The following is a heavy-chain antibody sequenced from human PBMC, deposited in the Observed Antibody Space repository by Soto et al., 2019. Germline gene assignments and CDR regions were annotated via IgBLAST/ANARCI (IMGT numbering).Heavy chain of an antibody. CDR1: GGSISIGDYY. V-gene: IGHV4-30-4*01. D-gene: IGHD2-21*02. Sequence: PSETLSLTCTVSGGSISIGDYYWSCIRQPPGKGLEWIGYIYYSGSTYYNPSLKSRVTISVDTSKNQFSLKLSSVTAADTAVYYCARAYCGGDCYLLRWFDPWGQGTLVTVSS. CDR3: ARAYCGGDCYLLRWFDP. CDR2: IYYSGST. J-gene: IGHJ5*02.